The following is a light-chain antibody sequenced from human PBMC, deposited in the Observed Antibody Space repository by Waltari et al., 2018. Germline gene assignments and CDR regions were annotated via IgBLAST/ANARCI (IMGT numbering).Light chain of an antibody. CDR3: SSYTSSGVV. V-gene: IGLV2-14*01. CDR1: GSDVGGYDY. CDR2: DVY. Sequence: QSALTQPASVSGSPGQAIIISCTGTGSDVGGYDYVSWYQQYPGKAPRLIIYDVYNRPSGVFNRFAGSKSDNTASLTISGLQAEDESVYYCSSYTSSGVVFGGGTKLTVL. J-gene: IGLJ2*01.